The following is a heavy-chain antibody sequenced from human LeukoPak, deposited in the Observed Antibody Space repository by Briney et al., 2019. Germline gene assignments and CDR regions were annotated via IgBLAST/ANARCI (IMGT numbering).Heavy chain of an antibody. CDR3: AGLIVGANWFDP. J-gene: IGHJ5*02. Sequence: SETLSLTCSVSDDSITMYYWTWIRQPAGKGLEWIGYIYYSGSTNHNPSLKSRVTISVDTSKNQFSLKLSSVTAADTAVYYCAGLIVGANWFDPWGQGTLVTVSS. CDR1: DDSITMYY. D-gene: IGHD1-26*01. V-gene: IGHV4-59*12. CDR2: IYYSGST.